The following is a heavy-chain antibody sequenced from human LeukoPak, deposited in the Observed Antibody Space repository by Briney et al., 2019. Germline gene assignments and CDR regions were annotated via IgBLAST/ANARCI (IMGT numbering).Heavy chain of an antibody. CDR2: ISAYNGNT. CDR3: AKMGTTTTQTTHLDY. CDR1: GYTFTSYG. J-gene: IGHJ4*02. D-gene: IGHD1-7*01. V-gene: IGHV1-18*01. Sequence: GASVKVSCKASGYTFTSYGISWVRQAPGQGLEWMGWISAYNGNTNYAQKLQGRVTMTTDTSTSTAYMELRSLRSDDTAVYYCAKMGTTTTQTTHLDYWGQGTLVTVSS.